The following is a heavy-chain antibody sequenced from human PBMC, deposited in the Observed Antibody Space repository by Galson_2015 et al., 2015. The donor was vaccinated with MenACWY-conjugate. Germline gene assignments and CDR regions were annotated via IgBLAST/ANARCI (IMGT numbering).Heavy chain of an antibody. CDR3: ARHLYGGGECYFCYFDY. V-gene: IGHV4-59*08. D-gene: IGHD2-21*01. CDR2: ISYSGDT. CDR1: GGSISGYY. Sequence: ETLSLTCTVSGGSISGYYWSWIRQSPGKGLEWLGYISYSGDTNYNPSLKSRVAISVDTSTNRFSLSLSSVTAADTAMYYCARHLYGGGECYFCYFDYWGQGTLVTVSS. J-gene: IGHJ4*02.